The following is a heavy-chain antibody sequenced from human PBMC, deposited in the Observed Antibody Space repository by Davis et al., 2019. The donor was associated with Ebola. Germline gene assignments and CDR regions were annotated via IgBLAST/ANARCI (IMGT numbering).Heavy chain of an antibody. Sequence: ASVKVSCKASGYTFTTYNINWLRQAPGQGLEWVGWSNTYNGNTNYAPDFQGRVTMTPDTSTNTAYMDLRNLDFDDTAVYYCARVSSREYCSSTSCFDFWGQGTLVTVSS. V-gene: IGHV1-18*04. J-gene: IGHJ4*03. D-gene: IGHD2-2*01. CDR1: GYTFTTYN. CDR3: ARVSSREYCSSTSCFDF. CDR2: SNTYNGNT.